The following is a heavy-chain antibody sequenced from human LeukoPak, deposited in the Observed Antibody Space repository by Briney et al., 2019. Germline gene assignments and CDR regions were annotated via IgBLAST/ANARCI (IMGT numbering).Heavy chain of an antibody. CDR2: ISGSGGST. CDR3: ARDYGGSSPFDY. V-gene: IGHV3-23*01. Sequence: GGSLRLSCAASGFTFSSYAMSWVRQAPGKGLEWVSAISGSGGSTYYADSVKGRFTISRDNAKNSLYLHMNSLRAEDTAVYYCARDYGGSSPFDYWGQGTLVTVSS. D-gene: IGHD4-23*01. J-gene: IGHJ4*02. CDR1: GFTFSSYA.